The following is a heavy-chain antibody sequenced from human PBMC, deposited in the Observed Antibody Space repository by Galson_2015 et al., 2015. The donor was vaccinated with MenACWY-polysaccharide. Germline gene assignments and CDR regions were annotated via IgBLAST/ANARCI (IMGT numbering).Heavy chain of an antibody. J-gene: IGHJ5*02. CDR3: ARIPSTGTSFGWFDP. D-gene: IGHD4-17*01. V-gene: IGHV4-31*03. CDR1: GDSISKGGSY. Sequence: TLSLTCTVSGDSISKGGSYWSWFRQLPATGLEWIGYMSYRGRSSYNPSLRSRVTISIDTSRNQFSLQLNSVTAADTAVYYCARIPSTGTSFGWFDPWGQGTLVTVSS. CDR2: MSYRGRS.